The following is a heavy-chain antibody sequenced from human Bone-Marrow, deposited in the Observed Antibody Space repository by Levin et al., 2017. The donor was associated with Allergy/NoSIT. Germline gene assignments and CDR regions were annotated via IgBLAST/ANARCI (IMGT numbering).Heavy chain of an antibody. J-gene: IGHJ4*02. Sequence: SCATSGFIFNDYYLGWIRQPPGKGPEWISYISSSGSPIYYSDSVKGRFTISRDNAKKALHLQMNSLRADDTAVYYCSRWGSGGNDYWGQGTLVSVSS. CDR3: SRWGSGGNDY. CDR1: GFIFNDYY. CDR2: ISSSGSPI. D-gene: IGHD3-16*01. V-gene: IGHV3-11*01.